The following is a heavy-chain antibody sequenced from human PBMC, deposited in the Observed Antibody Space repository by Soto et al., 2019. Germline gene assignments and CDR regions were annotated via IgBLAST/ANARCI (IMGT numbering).Heavy chain of an antibody. D-gene: IGHD3-9*01. V-gene: IGHV4-34*01. Sequence: SETLSLTCAVFGGSFRDYYCSWIRHAPGRGLEWIGEINDSGTTNYNPSLKSRVTISIDKSTNQFSLNFSSVTAADTATYYCARGRKGQNDILTGYYRRHYYGMDVWGQGNTLTVSS. CDR3: ARGRKGQNDILTGYYRRHYYGMDV. CDR1: GGSFRDYY. CDR2: INDSGTT. J-gene: IGHJ6*02.